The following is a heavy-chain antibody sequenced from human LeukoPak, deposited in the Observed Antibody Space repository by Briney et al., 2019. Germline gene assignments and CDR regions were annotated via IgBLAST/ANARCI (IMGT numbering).Heavy chain of an antibody. CDR2: ISAYNGNT. D-gene: IGHD2-2*01. Sequence: ASVKVSCKASGYTFTSYGISWVRQAPGQGLEWMGWISAYNGNTNYAQKLQGRVTMTTDTSTSTAYMELRSLRSDDTAVYYCARGPPNTDTYCDTTSCQNWVDPWGQGTLVTVSS. V-gene: IGHV1-18*01. J-gene: IGHJ5*02. CDR1: GYTFTSYG. CDR3: ARGPPNTDTYCDTTSCQNWVDP.